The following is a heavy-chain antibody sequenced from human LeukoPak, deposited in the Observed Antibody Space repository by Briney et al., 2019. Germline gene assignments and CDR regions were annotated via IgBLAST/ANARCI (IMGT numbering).Heavy chain of an antibody. CDR3: ARDIYGYYYDSSGYYFDY. J-gene: IGHJ4*02. V-gene: IGHV3-48*01. CDR2: ISSSSSTI. D-gene: IGHD3-22*01. Sequence: GGSLRLSCSASGFTFSSYSMNWVRQAPGKGLEWVSYISSSSSTIYYADSVKGRFTISRDNAKNSLYLQMNSLRAEDTAVYYCARDIYGYYYDSSGYYFDYWGQGTLVTVSS. CDR1: GFTFSSYS.